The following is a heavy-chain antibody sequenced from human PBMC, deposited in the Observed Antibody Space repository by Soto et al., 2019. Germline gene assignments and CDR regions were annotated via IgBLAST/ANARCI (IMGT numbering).Heavy chain of an antibody. CDR2: IYWDDDK. J-gene: IGHJ5*02. V-gene: IGHV2-5*02. Sequence: QITLKESGPTLVKPTQTLTLTCTFSGFSLSTSGVGVGWIRQPPRKALEWLALIYWDDDKRYSPSLKSRLTITKDTSKNQVVLTMTNMDPVDTATYYCAHSCIAARPGWFDPWGQGTLVTVSS. CDR3: AHSCIAARPGWFDP. D-gene: IGHD6-6*01. CDR1: GFSLSTSGVG.